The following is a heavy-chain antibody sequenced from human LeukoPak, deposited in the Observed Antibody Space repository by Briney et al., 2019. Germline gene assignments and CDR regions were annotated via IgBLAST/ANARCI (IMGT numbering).Heavy chain of an antibody. D-gene: IGHD2-2*01. V-gene: IGHV3-30*01. CDR2: ISYDGSNK. CDR1: GFTFSSYA. CDR3: ARDKLQTIVVPAAHAFDI. Sequence: GGSLRLSCAASGFTFSSYAMHWVRQAPGKGLEWVAAISYDGSNKYCADSVKGRFTISRDNSKNTLYLQMNSLRAEDTAVYYCARDKLQTIVVPAAHAFDIWGQGTMVTVSS. J-gene: IGHJ3*02.